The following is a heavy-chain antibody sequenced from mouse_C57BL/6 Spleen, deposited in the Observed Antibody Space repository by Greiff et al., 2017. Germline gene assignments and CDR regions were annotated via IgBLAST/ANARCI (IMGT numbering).Heavy chain of an antibody. D-gene: IGHD3-3*01. V-gene: IGHV1-52*01. CDR2: IDPSDSET. Sequence: QVQLQQPGAELVRPGSSVKLSCKASGYTFTSYWLHWVKQRPIQGLEWIGNIDPSDSETHYNQKFKDKATLTVDKSSSTAYMQLSRLTSEDSAVYYCARRDHYAMDYWGQGTSVTVSS. J-gene: IGHJ4*01. CDR1: GYTFTSYW. CDR3: ARRDHYAMDY.